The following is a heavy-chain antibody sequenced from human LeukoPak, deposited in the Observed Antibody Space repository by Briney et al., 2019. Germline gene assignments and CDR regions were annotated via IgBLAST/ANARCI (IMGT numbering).Heavy chain of an antibody. CDR2: MSHDGNKR. CDR1: GFTFTSYA. CDR3: AKDLGYHLLARYFDY. V-gene: IGHV3-30*18. Sequence: HAGGPLRLSCAASGFTFTSYALHWVRQAPGKGLEWVAAMSHDGNKRYYADSVKGRFDISRDTSKNTLYLQMNGLRAGDTAIYYCAKDLGYHLLARYFDYWGHGSLVTVSS. J-gene: IGHJ4*01. D-gene: IGHD2-2*01.